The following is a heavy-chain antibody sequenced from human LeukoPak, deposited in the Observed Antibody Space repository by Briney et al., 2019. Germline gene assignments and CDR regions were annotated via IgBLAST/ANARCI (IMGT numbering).Heavy chain of an antibody. CDR2: MNRDGSEK. D-gene: IGHD6-13*01. V-gene: IGHV3-7*01. CDR1: GFTFSDFW. Sequence: GSLRLSCAASGFTFSDFWLSWVRQAPGKGLEWVANMNRDGSEKNYVDSMKGRITISRDNAKNSLYLQMNSLRVEDTAVYYCARGAYSSSWPEYFQHWGQGTLVTVSS. J-gene: IGHJ1*01. CDR3: ARGAYSSSWPEYFQH.